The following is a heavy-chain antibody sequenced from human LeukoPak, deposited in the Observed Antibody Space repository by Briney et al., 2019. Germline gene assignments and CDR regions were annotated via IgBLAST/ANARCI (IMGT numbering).Heavy chain of an antibody. D-gene: IGHD1-26*01. Sequence: SETLSLTCTVSGGSVSSGSYYWSWIRQPPGKRLEWIGYFSCSGSTNYNPSLKSRVTISVDTSKNQFSLKLSSVTAADTAVYYCARHGGSYDFDYWGQGTLVTVSS. CDR3: ARHGGSYDFDY. J-gene: IGHJ4*02. CDR1: GGSVSSGSYY. CDR2: FSCSGST. V-gene: IGHV4-61*01.